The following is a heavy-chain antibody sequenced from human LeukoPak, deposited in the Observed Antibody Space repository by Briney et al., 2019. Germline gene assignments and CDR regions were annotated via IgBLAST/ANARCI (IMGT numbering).Heavy chain of an antibody. CDR2: ISSSGSTI. V-gene: IGHV3-48*03. D-gene: IGHD3-10*01. CDR3: AGFRSRNWFDP. J-gene: IGHJ5*02. Sequence: GGSLRLSCAASGFTFSSYEMNWVRQAPGKGLEWVSYISSSGSTIYYADSVKGRFTISRDNAKNSLYLQMNSLRAEDTAVYYCAGFRSRNWFDPWGQGTLVTVSS. CDR1: GFTFSSYE.